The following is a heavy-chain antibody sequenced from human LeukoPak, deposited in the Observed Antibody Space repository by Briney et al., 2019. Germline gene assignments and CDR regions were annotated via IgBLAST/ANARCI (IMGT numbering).Heavy chain of an antibody. CDR2: IFYSGSA. V-gene: IGHV4-30-4*01. CDR3: ARDPTLYYYDTSGYSDDAFDI. CDR1: GGSISSGDYY. D-gene: IGHD3-22*01. J-gene: IGHJ3*02. Sequence: SETLSLTCTVSGGSISSGDYYWSWIRQPPGKGLEWIGYIFYSGSALYNPSLKSRGTISVDTSKNQFSLKLSSVTAADTAVYYCARDPTLYYYDTSGYSDDAFDIWGPGTMVTVSS.